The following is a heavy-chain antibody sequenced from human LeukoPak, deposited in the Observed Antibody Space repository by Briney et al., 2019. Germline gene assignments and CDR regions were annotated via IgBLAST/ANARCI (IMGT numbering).Heavy chain of an antibody. CDR1: GGSISSYY. CDR2: IYYSGST. J-gene: IGHJ5*02. Sequence: SETLSLTCTVSGGSISSYYWSWIRQPPGKGLEWIGYIYYSGSTNHNPSLKSRATISVDTSKNQFSLKLSSVTAADTAVYYCARDGNHYYHTDGWFDPWGQGTLVTVSS. CDR3: ARDGNHYYHTDGWFDP. V-gene: IGHV4-59*01. D-gene: IGHD3-22*01.